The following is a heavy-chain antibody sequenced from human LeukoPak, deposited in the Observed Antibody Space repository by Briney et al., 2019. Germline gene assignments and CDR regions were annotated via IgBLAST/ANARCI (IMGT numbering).Heavy chain of an antibody. CDR1: GGSISSSSYY. CDR2: IYYSGST. J-gene: IGHJ4*02. Sequence: SETLSLTCTVSGGSISSSSYYWGWFRQPPGKGLEWIGNIYYSGSTYYNPSLKSRVTISVDTSKNQFSLKLTSVTAADTAVYYCARVPARRVVTTPTYFDSWGQGTLVTVSS. D-gene: IGHD2-21*02. CDR3: ARVPARRVVTTPTYFDS. V-gene: IGHV4-39*07.